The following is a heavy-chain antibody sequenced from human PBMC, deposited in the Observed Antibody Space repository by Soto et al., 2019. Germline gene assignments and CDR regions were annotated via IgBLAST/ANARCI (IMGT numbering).Heavy chain of an antibody. CDR1: RFTFSSYA. Sequence: GGSLRLSCAASRFTFSSYAMHWVRQAPGEGLEWVALISYDGSNKYYADSVKGRFTISRDNSKNTLYLQMNSLRAEDTAVYYCARDESGYWGQGTLVTVSS. J-gene: IGHJ4*02. D-gene: IGHD3-10*01. CDR2: ISYDGSNK. CDR3: ARDESGY. V-gene: IGHV3-30-3*01.